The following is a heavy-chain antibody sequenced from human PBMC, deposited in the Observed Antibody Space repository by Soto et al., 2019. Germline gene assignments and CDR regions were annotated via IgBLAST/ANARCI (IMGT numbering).Heavy chain of an antibody. CDR3: ARWEGSSSRVFDY. CDR1: GGSISSYY. CDR2: IYYGGST. J-gene: IGHJ4*02. V-gene: IGHV4-59*01. D-gene: IGHD6-6*01. Sequence: SETLSLTCTVSGGSISSYYWSWIRQPPGKGLEWIGYIYYGGSTNYNPSLKSRVTISVDTSKNQFSLKLSSVTAADTAVYYCARWEGSSSRVFDYWGQGTLVTVSS.